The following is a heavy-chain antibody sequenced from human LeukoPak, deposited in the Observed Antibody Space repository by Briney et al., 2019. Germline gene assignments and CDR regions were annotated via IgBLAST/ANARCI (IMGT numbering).Heavy chain of an antibody. V-gene: IGHV3-21*01. J-gene: IGHJ4*02. Sequence: GGSLRLSCAASGFTFSSFNMNWVRQAPGKGLEWVSSISSTSSLIWYADSLKGRFTISRENAKNSLFLQMDSLRVEDTAVYYCARYNSGWNDYWGRGTLVTVSS. CDR1: GFTFSSFN. CDR2: ISSTSSLI. D-gene: IGHD6-19*01. CDR3: ARYNSGWNDY.